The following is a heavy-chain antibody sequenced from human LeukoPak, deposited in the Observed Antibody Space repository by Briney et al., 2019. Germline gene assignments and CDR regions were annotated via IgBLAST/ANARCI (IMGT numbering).Heavy chain of an antibody. CDR1: GGTFSSYA. V-gene: IGHV1-2*02. CDR2: INPNSGGT. J-gene: IGHJ4*02. Sequence: ASVKVSCKASGGTFSSYAISWVRQAPGQGLEWMGWINPNSGGTNYAQKFQGRVTMTRDTSISTAYMELSRLRSDDTAVYYCARGNIVVVPAARGDYWGQGTLVTVSS. D-gene: IGHD2-2*01. CDR3: ARGNIVVVPAARGDY.